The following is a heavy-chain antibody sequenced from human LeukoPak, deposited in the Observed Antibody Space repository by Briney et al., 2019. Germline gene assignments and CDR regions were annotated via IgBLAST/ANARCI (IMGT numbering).Heavy chain of an antibody. Sequence: PSDTHSLTCTLSGASITSRTYYWGWIRPPPGKGLEWIGTIYYSGSTYYNPTLKSRVTISVDTSKNQFSLKLTSVTAADTAVYYCARVRGKYYYYYGMDVWGEGTTVTVSS. J-gene: IGHJ6*04. V-gene: IGHV4-39*01. CDR1: GASITSRTYY. CDR2: IYYSGST. CDR3: ARVRGKYYYYYGMDV.